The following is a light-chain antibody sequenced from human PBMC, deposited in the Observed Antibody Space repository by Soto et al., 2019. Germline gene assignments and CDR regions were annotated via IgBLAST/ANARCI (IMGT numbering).Light chain of an antibody. V-gene: IGKV3-15*01. CDR3: QQYTDWPPIT. Sequence: IGRTHSPATLSVSPGEIATLSFGASQSVSSNLAWYQQKPGQSPRLLIYGASTRATGIPARFSGSGSGTEFTLTISSLQSEDFAVYYCQQYTDWPPITFGQGTKVDIK. CDR2: GAS. J-gene: IGKJ1*01. CDR1: QSVSSN.